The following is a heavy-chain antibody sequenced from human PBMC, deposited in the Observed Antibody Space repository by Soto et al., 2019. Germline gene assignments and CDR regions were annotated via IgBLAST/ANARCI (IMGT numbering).Heavy chain of an antibody. CDR2: ISSSGSTI. J-gene: IGHJ5*02. CDR3: ARDQDCSSTSCYVNWFDP. V-gene: IGHV3-11*01. D-gene: IGHD2-2*01. CDR1: GFTFSDYY. Sequence: GGSLRLSCAASGFTFSDYYMSWIRQAPGKGLEWVSYISSSGSTIYYADSVEGRFTISRDNAKNSLYLQMNSLRAEDTAVYYCARDQDCSSTSCYVNWFDPWGQGTLVTVSS.